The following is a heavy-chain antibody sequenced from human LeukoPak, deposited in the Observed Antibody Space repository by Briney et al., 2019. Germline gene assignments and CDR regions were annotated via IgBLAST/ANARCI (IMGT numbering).Heavy chain of an antibody. CDR2: ISSSGSTI. D-gene: IGHD3-10*01. J-gene: IGHJ4*02. CDR1: GFTFSDYY. V-gene: IGHV3-11*01. Sequence: GGSLRLSCAASGFTFSDYYMSWIRQAPGKGLEWVSYISSSGSTIYYADSVKGRFTISRDNAKNTLYLQMNSLRAEDTAVYYWARDNGSGSGFVDYWGQGTLVTVSS. CDR3: ARDNGSGSGFVDY.